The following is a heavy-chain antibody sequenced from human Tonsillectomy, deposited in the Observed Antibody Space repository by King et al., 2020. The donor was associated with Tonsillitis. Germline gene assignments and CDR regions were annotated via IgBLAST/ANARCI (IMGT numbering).Heavy chain of an antibody. CDR1: GGSISSGDYY. CDR2: IYYSGST. CDR3: ARMTYYYGSGSYEKKNGFDL. Sequence: QLQESGPGLVQPSQTLSLTCTVSGGSISSGDYYWSWIRQPPGKGLEWIGYIYYSGSTYYNPSLKSRVTISVDTSKNQFSLKLTSVTAADTAMYFCARMTYYYGSGSYEKKNGFDLWGQGTMVTVSS. J-gene: IGHJ3*01. V-gene: IGHV4-30-4*01. D-gene: IGHD3-10*01.